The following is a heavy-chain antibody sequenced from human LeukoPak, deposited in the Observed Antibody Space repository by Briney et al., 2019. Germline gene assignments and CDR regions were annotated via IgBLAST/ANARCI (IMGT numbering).Heavy chain of an antibody. CDR3: AKDLQWELLRFYYGMDV. D-gene: IGHD1-26*01. Sequence: PGRSLRLSCAASGFTFSSYGMHWVRQAPGKGLEWVAVISYDGGNKYYADSVKGRFTISRDNSKNTLYLQMNSLRAEDTAVYYCAKDLQWELLRFYYGMDVWGQGTTVTVSS. J-gene: IGHJ6*02. CDR2: ISYDGGNK. CDR1: GFTFSSYG. V-gene: IGHV3-30*18.